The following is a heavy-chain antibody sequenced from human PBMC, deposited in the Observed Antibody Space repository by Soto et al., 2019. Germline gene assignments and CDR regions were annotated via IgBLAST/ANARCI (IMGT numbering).Heavy chain of an antibody. J-gene: IGHJ1*01. D-gene: IGHD2-15*01. CDR1: GFTFSSYG. CDR3: AKDRGYCSGGSCYSAEYFQL. CDR2: ISYDGSNK. Sequence: QVQLVESGGGVVQPGRSLRLSCAASGFTFSSYGMHWVRQAPGKGLEWVAVISYDGSNKYYADSVKGRFTISRDNSKNTLYLQMNSLRAEDTAVYYCAKDRGYCSGGSCYSAEYFQLWGQGTLVTVSS. V-gene: IGHV3-30*18.